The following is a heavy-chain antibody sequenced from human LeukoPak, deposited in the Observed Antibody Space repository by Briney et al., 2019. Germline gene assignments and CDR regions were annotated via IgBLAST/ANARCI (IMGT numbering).Heavy chain of an antibody. J-gene: IGHJ4*02. CDR1: GLTFSSYA. CDR3: ARGRRGQLTRYYFDY. CDR2: ISYDGSNK. D-gene: IGHD3-9*01. Sequence: PGRSLRLSCAASGLTFSSYAMHWVRQAPGKGLEWVAVISYDGSNKYYADSVKGRFTISRDNSKNTLYLQMNSLRAEDTAVYYCARGRRGQLTRYYFDYWGQGTLVTVSS. V-gene: IGHV3-30*04.